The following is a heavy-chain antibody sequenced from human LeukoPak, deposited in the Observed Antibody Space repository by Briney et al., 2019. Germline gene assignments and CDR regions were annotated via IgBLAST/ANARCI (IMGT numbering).Heavy chain of an antibody. CDR2: ISSSSSYI. Sequence: GGSLRLSCAASGFTFSAYAMHWVRQAPGKGLEWVSSISSSSSYIYYADSVKGRFTISRDNAKNSLYLQMNSLRAEDTAVYYCARMTTVTTGFYFDYWGQGALVTVSS. CDR1: GFTFSAYA. D-gene: IGHD4-17*01. J-gene: IGHJ4*02. CDR3: ARMTTVTTGFYFDY. V-gene: IGHV3-21*01.